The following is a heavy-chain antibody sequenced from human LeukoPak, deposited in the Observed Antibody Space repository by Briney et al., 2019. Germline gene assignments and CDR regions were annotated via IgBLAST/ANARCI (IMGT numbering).Heavy chain of an antibody. CDR2: INHSGST. J-gene: IGHJ4*02. CDR1: GGSFSGYY. Sequence: SETLSLTCAVYGGSFSGYYWSWIRQPPGKGLEWIGEINHSGSTNYNPSLKSRVTISVDTSKNQFSLKLSSVTAADTAVYYCARGSDEMGTILLGYWGQGTLVTVSS. V-gene: IGHV4-34*01. CDR3: ARGSDEMGTILLGY. D-gene: IGHD5-24*01.